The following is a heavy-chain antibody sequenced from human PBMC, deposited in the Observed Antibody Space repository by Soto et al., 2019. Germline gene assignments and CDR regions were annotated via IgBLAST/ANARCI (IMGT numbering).Heavy chain of an antibody. CDR1: GDSVSSNSAA. V-gene: IGHV6-1*01. J-gene: IGHJ6*02. D-gene: IGHD5-12*01. Sequence: SQTLSLTCAISGDSVSSNSAAWNWIRQSPSRGLEWLGRTYYRSKWYNDYAVSVKSRITVNPDTYTNQFSPQLNSVTPEDKAVYYCARDNSGRYSGYEVWGQGTTVTVSS. CDR2: TYYRSKWYN. CDR3: ARDNSGRYSGYEV.